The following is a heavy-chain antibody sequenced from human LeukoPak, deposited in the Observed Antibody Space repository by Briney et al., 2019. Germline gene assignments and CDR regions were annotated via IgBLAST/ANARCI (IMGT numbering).Heavy chain of an antibody. CDR2: VTGSSSYT. CDR3: AKDRSSTTSCSNY. V-gene: IGHV3-23*01. J-gene: IGHJ4*02. CDR1: GFNFSNYA. Sequence: GSLRLSCTASGFNFSNYAMTWVRLAPGKGLEWVSAVTGSSSYTYYADSVKGRFTISRDNFKNMLYLEMNSLRVEDTARYYRAKDRSSTTSCSNYWGRGTLVTVSS. D-gene: IGHD2-2*01.